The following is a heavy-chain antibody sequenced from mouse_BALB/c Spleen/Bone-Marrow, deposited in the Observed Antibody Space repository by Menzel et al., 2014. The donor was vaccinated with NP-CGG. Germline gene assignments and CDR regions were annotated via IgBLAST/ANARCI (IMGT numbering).Heavy chain of an antibody. D-gene: IGHD3-2*02. CDR3: ARGGLRYFDV. CDR1: GFTFSSYA. V-gene: IGHV5-6-5*01. J-gene: IGHJ1*01. Sequence: EVQRVESGGGLVKPGGSLKLSCAASGFTFSSYARSWVRQTPEKRLEWVASISSGGSTYYPDSVKGRFTISRDNARNILYLQMSSLRSEDTAMYYCARGGLRYFDVWGAGTTVTVSS. CDR2: ISSGGST.